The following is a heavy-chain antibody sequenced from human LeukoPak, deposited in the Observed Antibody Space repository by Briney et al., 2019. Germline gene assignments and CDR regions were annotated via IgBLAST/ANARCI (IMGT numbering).Heavy chain of an antibody. CDR1: GYTFTGYY. D-gene: IGHD3-3*01. CDR2: INPNSGGT. Sequence: ASVTVSCTASGYTFTGYYMHWVRQAPGQGLEWMGWINPNSGGTNYAQTFQGRVNMTRETSISTAYMELSSLRSDDTAVYYCARAPFWRGPHNGWGQGTLVTVSS. V-gene: IGHV1-2*02. CDR3: ARAPFWRGPHNG. J-gene: IGHJ4*02.